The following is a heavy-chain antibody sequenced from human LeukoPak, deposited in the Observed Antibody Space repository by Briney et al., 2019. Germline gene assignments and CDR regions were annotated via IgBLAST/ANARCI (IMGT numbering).Heavy chain of an antibody. Sequence: SETLSLTCAVYGGSFSGYYWSWIRQPPGKGLEWIGEINHSGSTYYNPSLKSRVTISVDTSKNQFSLKLSSVTAADTAVYYCARADYSSPDLGTFSIWGQGTMVTVSS. J-gene: IGHJ3*02. CDR3: ARADYSSPDLGTFSI. CDR2: INHSGST. D-gene: IGHD4-11*01. V-gene: IGHV4-34*09. CDR1: GGSFSGYY.